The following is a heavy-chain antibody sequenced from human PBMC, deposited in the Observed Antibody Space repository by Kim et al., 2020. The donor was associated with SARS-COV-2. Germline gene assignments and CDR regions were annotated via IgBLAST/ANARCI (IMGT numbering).Heavy chain of an antibody. CDR2: IYYSGST. J-gene: IGHJ5*02. Sequence: SETLSLTCTVSGGSISSYYWSWIRQPPGKGLEWIGYIYYSGSTNYNPSLKSRVTISVDTSKNQFSLKLSSVTAADTAVYYCARDGLWFGAFDPWGQGTLVTVSS. V-gene: IGHV4-59*01. D-gene: IGHD3-10*01. CDR3: ARDGLWFGAFDP. CDR1: GGSISSYY.